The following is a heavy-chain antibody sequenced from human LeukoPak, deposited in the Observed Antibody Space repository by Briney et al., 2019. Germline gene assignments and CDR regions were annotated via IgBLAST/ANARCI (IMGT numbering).Heavy chain of an antibody. J-gene: IGHJ6*02. CDR2: TSSSSSTI. CDR3: ARLRYYGMDV. Sequence: GGSLRLSSAASGLTFSGYDMSWVRQAPGKGLEWVSYTSSSSSTIYYADSVKSRFTISRDNAKNSLYLQMNSLRAEDTAVYYCARLRYYGMDVWGQGTTVTVSS. CDR1: GLTFSGYD. V-gene: IGHV3-48*04.